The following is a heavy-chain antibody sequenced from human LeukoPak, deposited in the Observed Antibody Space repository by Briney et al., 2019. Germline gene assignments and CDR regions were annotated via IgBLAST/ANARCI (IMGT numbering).Heavy chain of an antibody. Sequence: ASVKVSCKASGYTFTGYYMHWVRQAPGQGLEWMGRINPSSGGTNYAQKFQGRVTMTRDTSISTAYMELSRLSSDDTAVYYCATSRDRIAAAGRDEFDYWGQGTLVTVSS. CDR3: ATSRDRIAAAGRDEFDY. J-gene: IGHJ4*02. CDR2: INPSSGGT. D-gene: IGHD6-13*01. CDR1: GYTFTGYY. V-gene: IGHV1-2*06.